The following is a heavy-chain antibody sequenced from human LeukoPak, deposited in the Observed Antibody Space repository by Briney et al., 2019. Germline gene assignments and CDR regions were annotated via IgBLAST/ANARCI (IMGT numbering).Heavy chain of an antibody. Sequence: SETLSLTCTVSGGSISSYYWSWIRQPAGKGLEWIGRIYTSGSTNYNPSLKSRVTISVDTSKNQFSLKLSSVTAADTALYYCARDLYYYDSSGYYYGAFDIWGQGTMLTVSS. CDR2: IYTSGST. V-gene: IGHV4-4*07. J-gene: IGHJ3*02. CDR1: GGSISSYY. D-gene: IGHD3-22*01. CDR3: ARDLYYYDSSGYYYGAFDI.